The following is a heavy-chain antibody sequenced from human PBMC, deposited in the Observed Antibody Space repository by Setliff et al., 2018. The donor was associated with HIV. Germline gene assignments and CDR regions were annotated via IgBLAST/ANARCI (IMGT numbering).Heavy chain of an antibody. D-gene: IGHD2-21*01. CDR1: GNMFSSYV. V-gene: IGHV1-69*13. CDR3: ARDVSAEMYSNRLDY. J-gene: IGHJ4*02. Sequence: SVKVSCKVSGNMFSSYVFSWVRQAPGQGLEWVGGIIPYLRSPNYAQKFQGRVTITADESTSTVYMELSGLTSDYTAIYYCARDVSAEMYSNRLDYWGQGTLVTVSS. CDR2: IIPYLRSP.